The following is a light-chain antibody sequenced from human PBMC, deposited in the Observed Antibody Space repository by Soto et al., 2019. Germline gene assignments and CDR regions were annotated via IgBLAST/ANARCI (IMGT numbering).Light chain of an antibody. CDR1: QSISRY. Sequence: DIQMTQSPSSLSASVGDRVTITCRASQSISRYLNWYQQKPGKAPKILIYGASTLQSGVPSRFSGSGSGTDFTLTISSLQHEDFATYFCQQKYRLPRTLGQGTKVDIK. CDR3: QQKYRLPRT. J-gene: IGKJ1*01. CDR2: GAS. V-gene: IGKV1-39*01.